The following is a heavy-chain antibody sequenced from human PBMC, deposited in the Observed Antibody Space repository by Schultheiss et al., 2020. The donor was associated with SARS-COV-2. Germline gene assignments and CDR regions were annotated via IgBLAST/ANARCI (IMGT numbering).Heavy chain of an antibody. CDR2: INHSGST. Sequence: SETLSLTCTVSGDSISSAYYWSWIRQPPVKGLEWIGEINHSGSTNYNPSLKSRVTISVDTSKNQFSLKLSSVTAADTAVYYCARGGVSYYYYYMDVWGKGTTVTVSS. CDR3: ARGGVSYYYYYMDV. J-gene: IGHJ6*03. CDR1: GDSISSAYY. V-gene: IGHV4-34*01. D-gene: IGHD6-13*01.